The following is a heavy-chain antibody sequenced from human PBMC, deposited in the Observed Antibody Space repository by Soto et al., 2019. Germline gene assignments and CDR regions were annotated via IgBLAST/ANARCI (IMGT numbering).Heavy chain of an antibody. CDR3: ATDRSDGSGTDDY. CDR2: IYYRGYT. CDR1: GGSMDSGTYC. V-gene: IGHV4-31*03. Sequence: QVQLQESGPGLVKPSQTLSLTCSVSGGSMDSGTYCWNWIRQHPGKGLEWIGYIYYRGYTYYNPSLKSRVTMSVDTSKNQFSLNLNSVTAADTAVYYCATDRSDGSGTDDYWGQGTLVTVSS. D-gene: IGHD3-10*01. J-gene: IGHJ4*02.